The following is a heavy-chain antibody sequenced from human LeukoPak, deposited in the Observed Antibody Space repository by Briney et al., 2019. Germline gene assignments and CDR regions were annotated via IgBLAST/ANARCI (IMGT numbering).Heavy chain of an antibody. CDR2: INHSGST. Sequence: SETLSLTCTVSGGSISSSSYYWGWIRQPPGKGLEWIGEINHSGSTNYNPSLKSRVTISVDTSKNQFSLKLSSVTAADTAVYYCAKVKYYYDSSGYYDYWGQGTLVTVSS. J-gene: IGHJ4*02. V-gene: IGHV4-39*07. D-gene: IGHD3-22*01. CDR1: GGSISSSSYY. CDR3: AKVKYYYDSSGYYDY.